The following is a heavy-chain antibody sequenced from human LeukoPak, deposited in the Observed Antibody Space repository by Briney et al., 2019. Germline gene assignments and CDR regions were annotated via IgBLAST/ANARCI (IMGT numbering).Heavy chain of an antibody. CDR3: AKEGYGIAAAAYDY. J-gene: IGHJ4*02. CDR1: GFTFSSYG. V-gene: IGHV3-30*18. Sequence: GGSLRLSCAASGFTFSSYGMHWVRQAPGKGLEWVAVISYDGSNKYYADSVKGRFTISRDNSKNTLYLQMNSLRAEDTAVYYCAKEGYGIAAAAYDYWGQGTLVTVSS. CDR2: ISYDGSNK. D-gene: IGHD6-13*01.